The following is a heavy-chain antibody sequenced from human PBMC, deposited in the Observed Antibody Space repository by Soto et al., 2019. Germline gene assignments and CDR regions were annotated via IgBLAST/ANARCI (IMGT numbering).Heavy chain of an antibody. CDR1: GGTFSSYT. V-gene: IGHV1-69*01. CDR3: ARGHYGGNSFNYYYNGMDV. J-gene: IGHJ6*02. D-gene: IGHD4-17*01. CDR2: IIPVFHTA. Sequence: QVQLVQSGAEVKKPGSSVKVSCTASGGTFSSYTISWVRQAPGQGLEWMGGIIPVFHTAKYAQKFQGRGTITADESTSTAYMELSSLRSEDTAVYYCARGHYGGNSFNYYYNGMDVWGQGTTVTVSS.